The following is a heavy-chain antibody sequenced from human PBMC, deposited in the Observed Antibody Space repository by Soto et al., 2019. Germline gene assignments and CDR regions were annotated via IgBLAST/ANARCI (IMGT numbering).Heavy chain of an antibody. V-gene: IGHV1-69*13. CDR3: ARDPGSSSWHPNGYYYYGMDV. CDR1: GGTFSSYA. Sequence: SVKVSCKASGGTFSSYAISWVRQAPGQGLEWMGGIIPIFGTANYAQKFQGRVTITADESTSTAYMELSSLRSEDTAVYYCARDPGSSSWHPNGYYYYGMDVWGQGTTVTVS. CDR2: IIPIFGTA. J-gene: IGHJ6*02. D-gene: IGHD6-13*01.